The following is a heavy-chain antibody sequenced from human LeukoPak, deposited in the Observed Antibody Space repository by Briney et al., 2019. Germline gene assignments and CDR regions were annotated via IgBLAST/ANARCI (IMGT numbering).Heavy chain of an antibody. CDR1: GFTVSSNY. J-gene: IGHJ4*02. D-gene: IGHD2-2*01. CDR3: ARGGCTSTRCNTSPFDY. CDR2: FYNDGSI. Sequence: PGGSLRLSCAASGFTVSSNYMSWVRQAPGRGLEWVSDFYNDGSIYYADSVKGRFTIPRDTTSNTLYLQMTSLRADDTAVYYCARGGCTSTRCNTSPFDYWGQGTLVTVSS. V-gene: IGHV3-53*01.